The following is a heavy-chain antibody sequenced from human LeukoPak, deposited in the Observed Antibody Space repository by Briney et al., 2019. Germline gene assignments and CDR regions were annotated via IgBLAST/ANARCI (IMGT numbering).Heavy chain of an antibody. CDR2: IGTAGDT. V-gene: IGHV3-13*01. CDR1: GFTFSRYD. CDR3: ARDPPHNYYDSSGYYVPGGWFDP. Sequence: GGSLRLSCAASGFTFSRYDMHWVRQVTGKGLEWVATIGTAGDTYYPDSVKGRFTISRDNAKNSLYLQMNSLRAEDTAVYYCARDPPHNYYDSSGYYVPGGWFDPWGQGTLVTVSS. D-gene: IGHD3-22*01. J-gene: IGHJ5*02.